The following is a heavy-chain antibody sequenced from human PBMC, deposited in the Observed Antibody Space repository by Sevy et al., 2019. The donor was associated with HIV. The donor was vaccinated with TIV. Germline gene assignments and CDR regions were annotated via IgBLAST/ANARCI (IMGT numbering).Heavy chain of an antibody. Sequence: SETLSLTCAVSGYSISSGYYWGWIRQPPGKGLEWIGSIYHSGSTYCNPSLKSRVTISVDTSKNQFSLKLSSVTAADTAVYYGARHAVRTTFGVVTPYNWFDPWGQGTLVTVSS. CDR2: IYHSGST. J-gene: IGHJ5*02. CDR3: ARHAVRTTFGVVTPYNWFDP. CDR1: GYSISSGYY. D-gene: IGHD3-3*01. V-gene: IGHV4-38-2*01.